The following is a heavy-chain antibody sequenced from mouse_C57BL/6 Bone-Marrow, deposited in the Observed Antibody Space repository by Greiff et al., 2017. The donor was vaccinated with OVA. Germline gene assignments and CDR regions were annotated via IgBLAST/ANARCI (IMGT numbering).Heavy chain of an antibody. CDR1: GYTFTSYW. D-gene: IGHD1-1*01. J-gene: IGHJ4*01. Sequence: QVQLKQPGAELVKPGASVKLSCKASGYTFTSYWMQWVKQRPGQGLEWIGEIDPSDSYTNYNQKFKGKATLTVDTSSSTAYMQLSSLTSEDSAVYYGARTTVVATNAMDYWGQGTSVTVSS. CDR2: IDPSDSYT. CDR3: ARTTVVATNAMDY. V-gene: IGHV1-50*01.